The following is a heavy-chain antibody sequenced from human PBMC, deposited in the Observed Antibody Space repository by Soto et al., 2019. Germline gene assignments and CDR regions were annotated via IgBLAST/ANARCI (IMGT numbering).Heavy chain of an antibody. V-gene: IGHV1-58*01. D-gene: IGHD6-13*01. J-gene: IGHJ6*02. CDR2: IVVGSGNT. CDR1: GFTFTSSA. Sequence: GASVKVSCKASGFTFTSSAVQWVRQDRGQRLEWIGWIVVGSGNTNYAQKFQERVTITRDMSTSTAYMELSSLRSEDTAVYYCAADGSSSWYYYYYGMDVWGQGTTVTVSS. CDR3: AADGSSSWYYYYYGMDV.